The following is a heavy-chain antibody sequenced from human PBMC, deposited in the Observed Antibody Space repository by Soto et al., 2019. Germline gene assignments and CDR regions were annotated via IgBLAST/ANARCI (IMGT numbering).Heavy chain of an antibody. D-gene: IGHD3-3*01. CDR2: IYPADSDT. Sequence: GESLKISCKCSEYKFTDYWIGWVRQMPGEGLEWMGIIYPADSDTRYSPSFQGQVTISADASITTAFLQWSSLKASDTATYYCARHGEQGPYYNGLDVWGQGTTVTVSS. CDR1: EYKFTDYW. V-gene: IGHV5-51*01. CDR3: ARHGEQGPYYNGLDV. J-gene: IGHJ6*02.